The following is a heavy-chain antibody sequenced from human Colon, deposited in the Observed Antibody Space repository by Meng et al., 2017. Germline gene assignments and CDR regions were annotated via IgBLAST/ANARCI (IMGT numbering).Heavy chain of an antibody. CDR3: ARYYYDSSGVTYFDP. CDR1: GDSIGSGNHY. J-gene: IGHJ5*02. D-gene: IGHD3-22*01. CDR2: FYFSGNT. V-gene: IGHV4-31*03. Sequence: QGQLQESGPGLVKPSQTLSLTCTVSGDSIGSGNHYWSWSRQHPGKGLEWIGYFYFSGNTYYNPSLKSRVTISVDTSKNQFSLNLRSVTAADTAVYYCARYYYDSSGVTYFDPWGQGTLVTVSS.